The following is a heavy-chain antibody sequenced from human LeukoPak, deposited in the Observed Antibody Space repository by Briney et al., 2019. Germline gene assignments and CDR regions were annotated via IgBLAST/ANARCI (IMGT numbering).Heavy chain of an antibody. CDR1: GGSFSGYY. D-gene: IGHD6-6*01. CDR2: INHSGST. J-gene: IGHJ4*02. V-gene: IGHV4-34*01. Sequence: PSETLSLACAVYGGSFSGYYWSWLRQPPGKRLEWIGEINHSGSTNYNPSLKSRVTISVDTSKNQFSLKLSSVTAADTAVYYCARGVPGPRDYWGQGTLVSVSS. CDR3: ARGVPGPRDY.